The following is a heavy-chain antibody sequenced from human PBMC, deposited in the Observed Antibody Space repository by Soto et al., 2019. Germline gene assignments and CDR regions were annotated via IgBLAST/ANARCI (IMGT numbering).Heavy chain of an antibody. CDR2: ISSNGVGT. J-gene: IGHJ6*03. Sequence: WGSLRLSCAASGFTLRGYAMDWVRQVPGKGLEYVSGISSNGVGTYYANSVQGRFTISRDNSKNTVYLQMGSLRPEDMAVYYCARRARPDFYYMDVWGKGTTVTVSS. CDR1: GFTLRGYA. D-gene: IGHD6-6*01. V-gene: IGHV3-64*01. CDR3: ARRARPDFYYMDV.